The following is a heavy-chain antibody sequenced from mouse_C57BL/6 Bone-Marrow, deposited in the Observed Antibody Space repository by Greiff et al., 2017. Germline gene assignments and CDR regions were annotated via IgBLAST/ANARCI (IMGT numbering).Heavy chain of an antibody. CDR1: GFNIKDDY. V-gene: IGHV14-4*01. J-gene: IGHJ3*01. D-gene: IGHD2-4*01. Sequence: EVKLVESGAELVRPGASVKLSCTASGFNIKDDYMHWVKQRPEQGLEWIGWIDPENGDTEYASKFQGKATITADTSSNTAYLQLSSLTSEDTAVYYCTTSYYDYDVGFAYWGQGTLVTVSA. CDR3: TTSYYDYDVGFAY. CDR2: IDPENGDT.